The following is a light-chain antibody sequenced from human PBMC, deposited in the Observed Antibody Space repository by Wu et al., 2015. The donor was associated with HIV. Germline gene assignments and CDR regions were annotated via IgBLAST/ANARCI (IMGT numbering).Light chain of an antibody. CDR1: QSISSW. J-gene: IGKJ1*01. CDR2: KAS. Sequence: DIQMTQSPSTLSASVGDRVTITCRASQSISSWLAWYQHKPGKAPKVLIFKASSLERGVPSRFSGSGSGTQFTLTISSLQPDDFATYYCQKYNTAPWTFGQGTKVEMK. V-gene: IGKV1-5*03. CDR3: QKYNTAPWT.